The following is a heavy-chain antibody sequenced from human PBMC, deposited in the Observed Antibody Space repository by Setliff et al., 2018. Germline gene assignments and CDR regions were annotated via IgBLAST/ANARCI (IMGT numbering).Heavy chain of an antibody. D-gene: IGHD6-19*01. CDR1: GGSFSGYY. CDR3: ARGETSSGWYIYYYYYMDV. Sequence: PSETLSLTCAVYGGSFSGYYWSWIRQPPGKRLEWIGYIYYSGSTNYNPSLKSRVTISVDTSKNQFSLKLSSVTAADTAVYYCARGETSSGWYIYYYYYMDVWGKGTTVTVSS. CDR2: IYYSGST. J-gene: IGHJ6*03. V-gene: IGHV4-59*01.